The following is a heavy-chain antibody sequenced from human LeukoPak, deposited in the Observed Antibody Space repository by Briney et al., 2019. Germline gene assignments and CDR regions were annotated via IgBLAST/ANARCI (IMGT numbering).Heavy chain of an antibody. Sequence: PGRSLRLSCAASGFTFSSYGMHWVRQAPGKGLEWVAVISYDGSNKYYADSVKSRFTISRDNSKNTLYLQMNSLRAEDTAVYYCARFAEWSWGQGTLVTVSS. V-gene: IGHV3-30*03. J-gene: IGHJ5*02. CDR1: GFTFSSYG. CDR3: ARFAEWS. CDR2: ISYDGSNK. D-gene: IGHD2-8*01.